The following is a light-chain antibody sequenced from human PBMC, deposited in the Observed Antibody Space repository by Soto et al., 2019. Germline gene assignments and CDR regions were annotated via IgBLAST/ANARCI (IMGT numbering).Light chain of an antibody. CDR1: QSISSW. V-gene: IGKV1-5*03. CDR3: QQDKSYPYT. CDR2: KAS. J-gene: IGKJ2*01. Sequence: IEMTQSPSTVSASVRGRVNITCRASQSISSWLAWYQQKPGKAPKLLIYKASSLERRVPSRFSGRGSGTEFTLTSSSLQPDAFATYYCQQDKSYPYTFGPGTKVDIK.